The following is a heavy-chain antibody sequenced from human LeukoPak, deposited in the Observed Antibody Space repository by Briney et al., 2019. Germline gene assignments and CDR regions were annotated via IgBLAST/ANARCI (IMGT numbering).Heavy chain of an antibody. Sequence: ASVKVSCKASGYTFTSYYMHWVRQAPGQWLEWMGVITPSGGSTSYAQTFQGRVTMTRDTSTSTVYMELSSLRSEDTAVYYCARERPTIAARSSNWFDPWGQGTLVTVSS. CDR3: ARERPTIAARSSNWFDP. CDR1: GYTFTSYY. J-gene: IGHJ5*02. D-gene: IGHD6-6*01. V-gene: IGHV1-46*01. CDR2: ITPSGGST.